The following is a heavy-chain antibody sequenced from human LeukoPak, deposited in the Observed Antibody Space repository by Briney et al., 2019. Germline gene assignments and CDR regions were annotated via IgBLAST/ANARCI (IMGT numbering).Heavy chain of an antibody. J-gene: IGHJ4*02. CDR2: INGGGTRT. V-gene: IGHV3-21*01. CDR3: ASSIDYYGSGSYPN. CDR1: GFTFRNYA. Sequence: GGSLRLSCAASGFTFRNYAMTWVRQAPGKGLEWVSTINGGGTRTYYADSVKGRFTISRDNAKNSLYLQMNSLRAEDTAVYYCASSIDYYGSGSYPNWGQGTLVTVSS. D-gene: IGHD3-10*01.